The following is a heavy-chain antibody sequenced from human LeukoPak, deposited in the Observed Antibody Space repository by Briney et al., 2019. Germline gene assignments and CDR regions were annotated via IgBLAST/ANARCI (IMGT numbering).Heavy chain of an antibody. J-gene: IGHJ5*02. CDR2: ITIAEDT. V-gene: IGHV4-59*01. CDR1: CVPLRSYF. D-gene: IGHD3-10*01. Sequence: SDPLSHTRTVCCVPLRSYFWLWLPQPPGKALEWMGYITIAEDTNSTPSLRSRVTISVAPSKNQFSLQLTSVTAADTAVYYCARDDYRGVTNFDPWGQGTLVTVSS. CDR3: ARDDYRGVTNFDP.